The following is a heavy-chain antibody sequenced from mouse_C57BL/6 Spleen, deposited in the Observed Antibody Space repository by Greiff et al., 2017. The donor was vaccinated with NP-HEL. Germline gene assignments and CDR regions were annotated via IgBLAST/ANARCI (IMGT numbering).Heavy chain of an antibody. J-gene: IGHJ2*01. CDR3: ARDSSGPLDY. CDR1: GYTFTSYW. Sequence: VQLQQSGAELVRPGSSVKLSCKASGYTFTSYWMDWVKQRPGQGLEWIGNIYPSDSETHYNQKFKDKATLTVDKSSSTAYMQLSSLTSEDSAVYYCARDSSGPLDYWGQGTTLTVSS. CDR2: IYPSDSET. D-gene: IGHD3-2*02. V-gene: IGHV1-61*01.